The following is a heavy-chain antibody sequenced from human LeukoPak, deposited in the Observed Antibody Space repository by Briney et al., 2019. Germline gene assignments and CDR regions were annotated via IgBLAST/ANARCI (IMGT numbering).Heavy chain of an antibody. D-gene: IGHD4-17*01. CDR3: ARLPTMTTPTCY. V-gene: IGHV1-46*01. J-gene: IGHJ4*02. CDR2: ISPSGGST. Sequence: ASVKVSCKAFGYTFTSNYMHWVRQAPGQGPEWMGVISPSGGSTTYAQKFQGRVTLTRDMSTSTDYLELSSLRSEDTAVYYCARLPTMTTPTCYWGQGTLVTVSS. CDR1: GYTFTSNY.